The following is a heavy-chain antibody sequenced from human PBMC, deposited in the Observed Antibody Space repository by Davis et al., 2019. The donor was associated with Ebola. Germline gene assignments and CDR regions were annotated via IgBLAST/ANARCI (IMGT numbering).Heavy chain of an antibody. CDR2: IIPIFGTA. CDR1: GGTFSSYA. J-gene: IGHJ6*02. Sequence: SVKVSCKASGGTFSSYAISRVRQAPGQGLEWMGGIIPIFGTANYAQKFQGRVTITADESTSTAYMELSSLRSEDTAVYYCARDYYYDSSGYYAYYYYGMDVWGQGTTVTVSS. V-gene: IGHV1-69*13. CDR3: ARDYYYDSSGYYAYYYYGMDV. D-gene: IGHD3-22*01.